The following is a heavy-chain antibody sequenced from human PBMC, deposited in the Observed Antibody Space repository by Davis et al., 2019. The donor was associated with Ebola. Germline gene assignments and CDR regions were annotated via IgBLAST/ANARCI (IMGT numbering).Heavy chain of an antibody. CDR1: GFTVSSNY. V-gene: IGHV3-9*01. CDR2: ISWNSGSI. J-gene: IGHJ4*02. D-gene: IGHD6-13*01. Sequence: SLKISCAASGFTVSSNYMSWVRQAPGKGLEWVSGISWNSGSIGYADSVKGRFTISRDNAKNSLYLQMNSLRAEETALYYCAKDKEYSSSWNFDYWGQGTLVTVSS. CDR3: AKDKEYSSSWNFDY.